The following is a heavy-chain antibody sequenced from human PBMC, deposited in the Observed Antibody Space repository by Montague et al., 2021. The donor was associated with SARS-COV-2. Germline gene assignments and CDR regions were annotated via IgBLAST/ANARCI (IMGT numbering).Heavy chain of an antibody. Sequence: SETLSLTCPGDGVAVRRRRSNELTSAPQSRLQFVCCLLHGGNTNYNPSLKSRVTITVDTSKNQFSLKVNSVTAADTAVYYCARIGPEIAVPGFPPPYYYMDVWGRGTTVTVSS. D-gene: IGHD6-19*01. CDR2: LLHGGNT. CDR3: ARIGPEIAVPGFPPPYYYMDV. CDR1: GVAVRRRRSN. J-gene: IGHJ6*03. V-gene: IGHV4-59*02.